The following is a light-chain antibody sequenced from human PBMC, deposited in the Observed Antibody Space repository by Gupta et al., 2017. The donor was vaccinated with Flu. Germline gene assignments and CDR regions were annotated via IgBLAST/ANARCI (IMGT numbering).Light chain of an antibody. CDR1: EGLVYSDGNTY. CDR2: QVS. V-gene: IGKV2-30*01. CDR3: MQGSHWPWA. J-gene: IGKJ1*01. Sequence: LGPLSLPVTLGQPASISCRSSEGLVYSDGNTYLHWFQQRPGQAPRRLIYQVSYRDSGVPDRFSGSGSGTDFTLKISSVEAEDVGIYFCMQGSHWPWAFGQGTTVEIK.